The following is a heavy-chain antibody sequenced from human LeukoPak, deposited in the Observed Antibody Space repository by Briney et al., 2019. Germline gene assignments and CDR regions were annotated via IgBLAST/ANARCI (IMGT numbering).Heavy chain of an antibody. Sequence: PGGSVRLLCTASVLPLSRYHTHWARQAPGKGLEWVSFISSSSNYIYYADSVKGRFTISRDNAKNSLYLQMNTLRAEDTAVYDCARVRHGLGEYWGQGTLVTVSS. D-gene: IGHD3-16*01. CDR2: ISSSSNYI. CDR1: VLPLSRYH. V-gene: IGHV3-21*06. CDR3: ARVRHGLGEY. J-gene: IGHJ4*02.